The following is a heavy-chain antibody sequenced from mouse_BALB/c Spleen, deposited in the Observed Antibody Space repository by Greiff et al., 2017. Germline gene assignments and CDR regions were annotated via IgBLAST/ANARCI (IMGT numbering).Heavy chain of an antibody. V-gene: IGHV1S29*02. Sequence: VQLQQSGPELVKPWASVKISCKASGYTFTDYNMHWVKQSHGKSLEWIGYIYPYNGGTGYNQKFKSKATLTVDNSSSTAYMELRSLTSEDSAVYYCASNFAYWGQGTLVTVSA. CDR1: GYTFTDYN. J-gene: IGHJ3*01. CDR2: IYPYNGGT. CDR3: ASNFAY.